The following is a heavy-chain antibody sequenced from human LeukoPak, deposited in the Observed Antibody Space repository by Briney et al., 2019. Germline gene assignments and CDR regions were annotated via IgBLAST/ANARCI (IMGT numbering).Heavy chain of an antibody. J-gene: IGHJ4*02. CDR3: ARHRAGYYDTSGYYYDY. D-gene: IGHD3-22*01. Sequence: GASLRLSCAASGFTFSSYAMSWVRQAPGKGLEWVSAISGSGGSTYYADSVKGRFTISRDNSKNTLYLQMNSLRAEVTAVYYCARHRAGYYDTSGYYYDYWGQGTLVTVSS. CDR2: ISGSGGST. CDR1: GFTFSSYA. V-gene: IGHV3-23*01.